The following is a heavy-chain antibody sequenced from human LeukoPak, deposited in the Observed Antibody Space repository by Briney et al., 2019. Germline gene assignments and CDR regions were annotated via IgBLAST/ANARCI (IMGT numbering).Heavy chain of an antibody. Sequence: ETLSLTCAVSGGSISSSNWWSWVRQAPGKGLEWVANIKQDGSKKSYVDSVKGRFTISRDNAKNSLYLQMNSLRAEDTAIYYCTRVGYIDEGIDYWGQGTLVTVSS. CDR2: IKQDGSKK. J-gene: IGHJ4*02. CDR1: GGSISSSNW. V-gene: IGHV3-7*04. CDR3: TRVGYIDEGIDY. D-gene: IGHD5-24*01.